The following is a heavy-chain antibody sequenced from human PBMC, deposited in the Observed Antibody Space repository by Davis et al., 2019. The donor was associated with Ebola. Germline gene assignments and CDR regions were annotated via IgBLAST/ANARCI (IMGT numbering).Heavy chain of an antibody. CDR3: ARRAGGAVAGTIWFDP. CDR1: GGSISSYY. D-gene: IGHD6-19*01. J-gene: IGHJ5*02. CDR2: IYYSGST. V-gene: IGHV4-59*01. Sequence: PSETLSLTCTVSGGSISSYYWSWIRQPPGKGLEWIGYIYYSGSTNYNPSLKSRVTISVDTSKNQFSLKLSSVTAADTAVYYCARRAGGAVAGTIWFDPWGQGTLVTVSS.